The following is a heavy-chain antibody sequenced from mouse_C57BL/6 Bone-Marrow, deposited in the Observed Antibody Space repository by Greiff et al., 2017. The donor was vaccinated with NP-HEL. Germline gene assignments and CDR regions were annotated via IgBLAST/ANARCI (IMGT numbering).Heavy chain of an antibody. V-gene: IGHV1-4*01. D-gene: IGHD1-1*01. CDR1: GYTFTSYT. Sequence: QVQLQQSGAELARPGASVKMSCKASGYTFTSYTMHWVKQRPGQGLEWIGYINPSSGYTKYNQKFKDKATLTADKSSSTAYMQLSSLTSEDSAVYYCATGSSYCYWYFDVWGTGTTVTVSS. J-gene: IGHJ1*03. CDR3: ATGSSYCYWYFDV. CDR2: INPSSGYT.